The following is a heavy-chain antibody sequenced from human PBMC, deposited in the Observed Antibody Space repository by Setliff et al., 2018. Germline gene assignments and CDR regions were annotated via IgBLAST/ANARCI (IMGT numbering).Heavy chain of an antibody. J-gene: IGHJ6*03. V-gene: IGHV4-61*02. Sequence: SETLSLTCTVSGGSISSGIYYWSWIRQPAGKGLEWIGRMYASGSTKYNPSLKSRVTMSIDTSKNQFSLKLNSVTAADMAVYYCAREQWLDPPGYYYMDVWAKGTTVTVSS. D-gene: IGHD6-19*01. CDR1: GGSISSGIYY. CDR2: MYASGST. CDR3: AREQWLDPPGYYYMDV.